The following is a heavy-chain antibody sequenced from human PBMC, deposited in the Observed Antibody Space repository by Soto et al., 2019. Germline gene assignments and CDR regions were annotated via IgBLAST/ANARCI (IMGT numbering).Heavy chain of an antibody. CDR3: ARASYYNSDGDFDF. J-gene: IGHJ4*01. CDR2: IYSRDSDT. Sequence: GESLMISFQGSGYRFTNFLICWVRQRPVKGLAWMGIIYSRDSDTRYSPSFQGQVTISVDSSISTAYLQWSSLKASETAIYYCARASYYNSDGDFDFWGQGTLVTVSS. V-gene: IGHV5-51*01. CDR1: GYRFTNFL. D-gene: IGHD2-2*02.